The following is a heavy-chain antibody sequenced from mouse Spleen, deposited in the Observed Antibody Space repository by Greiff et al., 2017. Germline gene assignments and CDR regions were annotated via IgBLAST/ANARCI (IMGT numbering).Heavy chain of an antibody. CDR1: GFNIKDYF. D-gene: IGHD2-5*01. CDR3: ARTYTNYGAWFTY. V-gene: IGHV14-2*01. Sequence: DVQLQESGADLVKPGASVKLSCTASGFNIKDYFMHWVKQRTEQGLEWIGRIAPEDGETKYAPKFQGRATVTSHPSSNTAYLQLISLTSEDAAVYYCARTYTNYGAWFTYWGPGTLVTVSA. J-gene: IGHJ3*01. CDR2: IAPEDGET.